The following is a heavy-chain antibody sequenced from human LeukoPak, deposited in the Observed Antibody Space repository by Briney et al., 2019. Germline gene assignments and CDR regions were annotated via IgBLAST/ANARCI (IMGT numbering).Heavy chain of an antibody. Sequence: SETLSLTCTVSGGSLSSSSTSYWGWIRQPPGKGLEWIGSMNYGGTSHYNPSLKSRVTISVDTSKNQFSLKLSSVTAADTAVYYCARDYYDSSGYSAGIDYWGQGTLVTVSS. CDR3: ARDYYDSSGYSAGIDY. V-gene: IGHV4-39*07. J-gene: IGHJ4*02. CDR2: MNYGGTS. CDR1: GGSLSSSSTSY. D-gene: IGHD3-22*01.